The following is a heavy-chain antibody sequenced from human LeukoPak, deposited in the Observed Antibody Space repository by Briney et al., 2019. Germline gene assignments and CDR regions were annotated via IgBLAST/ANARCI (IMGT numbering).Heavy chain of an antibody. D-gene: IGHD2-21*02. V-gene: IGHV3-21*01. CDR1: GFTFSSYA. CDR3: ARFTYCGGDCRPYYYYMDV. CDR2: ITSSSSYI. J-gene: IGHJ6*03. Sequence: GGSLRLSCAASGFTFSSYAMHWVRQAPGKGLEWVSSITSSSSYIYYADSVKGRFTISRDNSKNTLYLQMNSLRAEDTAVYYCARFTYCGGDCRPYYYYMDVWGKGTTVTVSS.